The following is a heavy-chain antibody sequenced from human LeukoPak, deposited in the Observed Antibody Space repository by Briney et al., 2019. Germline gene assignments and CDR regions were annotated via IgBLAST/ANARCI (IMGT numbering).Heavy chain of an antibody. CDR2: IKQDGSEK. V-gene: IGHV3-7*01. D-gene: IGHD3-22*01. Sequence: GGSLRLSCAASGFTFSSYWMSWVRQAPGKGLEWVANIKQDGSEKYYVDSVKGRFTISRDNAKNSLYLQMNSLRAEDTAVYYCARGAGYYYDSSGYDYWGQGTLVTVSS. CDR3: ARGAGYYYDSSGYDY. CDR1: GFTFSSYW. J-gene: IGHJ4*02.